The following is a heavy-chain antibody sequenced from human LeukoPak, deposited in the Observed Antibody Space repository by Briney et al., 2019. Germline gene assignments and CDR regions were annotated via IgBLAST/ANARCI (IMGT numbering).Heavy chain of an antibody. V-gene: IGHV1-46*01. J-gene: IGHJ4*02. CDR1: GYTFTSYY. CDR2: INPIGGST. Sequence: ASVKVSCKASGYTFTSYYMHWVRQAPGQGLEWMGRINPIGGSTSYAQKFQGRVTMTRDKSTSTVFMELSSLTSEDTAVYYCARADGGNSPFDYWGQGTLVTVSS. CDR3: ARADGGNSPFDY. D-gene: IGHD4-23*01.